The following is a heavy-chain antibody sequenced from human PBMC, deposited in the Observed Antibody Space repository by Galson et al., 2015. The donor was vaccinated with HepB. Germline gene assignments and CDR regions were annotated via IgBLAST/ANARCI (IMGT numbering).Heavy chain of an antibody. J-gene: IGHJ6*02. CDR1: GYTFTGYG. CDR2: ITAYNGNT. V-gene: IGHV1-18*01. Sequence: SVKVSCKASGYTFTGYGISWVRQARGQGLEWMGWITAYNGNTNYAQKFQGRVTMTTDTSTSTAYMELRSLRSDDTAVYYCARDREVWGSGNYGRRGMDVWGQGTTVTVSS. CDR3: ARDREVWGSGNYGRRGMDV. D-gene: IGHD3-10*01.